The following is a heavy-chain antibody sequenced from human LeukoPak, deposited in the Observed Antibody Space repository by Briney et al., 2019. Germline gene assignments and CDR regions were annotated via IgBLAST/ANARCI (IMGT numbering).Heavy chain of an antibody. V-gene: IGHV3-53*01. J-gene: IGHJ6*02. CDR2: IYSGGST. Sequence: QAGGSLRLSCAASGFTVSSNYMSWVRQAPGKGLEWVSVIYSGGSTYYADSVKGRFTISRDNSKNTLYLQMNSLRAEDTAVYYCASLMVYAIRDYYYGMDVWGQGTTVTVSS. CDR1: GFTVSSNY. D-gene: IGHD2-8*01. CDR3: ASLMVYAIRDYYYGMDV.